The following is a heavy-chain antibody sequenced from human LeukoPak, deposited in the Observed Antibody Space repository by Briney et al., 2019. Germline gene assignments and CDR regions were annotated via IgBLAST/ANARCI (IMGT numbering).Heavy chain of an antibody. CDR3: AKDGRGYCSSTSCYLFDY. D-gene: IGHD2-2*01. J-gene: IGHJ4*02. CDR2: IRYDGSNK. V-gene: IGHV3-30*02. CDR1: GFTFNSYG. Sequence: GGSLRLSCAASGFTFNSYGMHWIRQAPGKGLEWVAFIRYDGSNKYYADSVKGRFTISRDNSKNTLYLQVNSLRAEDTAVYYCAKDGRGYCSSTSCYLFDYWGQGTLVTVSS.